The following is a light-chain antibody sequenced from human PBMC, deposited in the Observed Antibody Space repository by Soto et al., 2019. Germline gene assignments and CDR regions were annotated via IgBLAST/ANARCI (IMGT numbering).Light chain of an antibody. V-gene: IGKV1-5*03. CDR1: QTISSW. CDR2: KAS. CDR3: QHYNSYSEA. J-gene: IGKJ1*01. Sequence: DIQMTQSPSTLSGSVGDRVTITCRASQTISSWLAWYQQKPGKAPKLLIYKASTLKSGVPSRFSGSGSGKEFTLTISSLQPDDFATYDCQHYNSYSEAFGQGTKVEL.